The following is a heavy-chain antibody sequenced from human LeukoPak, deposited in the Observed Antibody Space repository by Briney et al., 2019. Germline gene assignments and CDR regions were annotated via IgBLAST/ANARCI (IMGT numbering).Heavy chain of an antibody. V-gene: IGHV4-34*01. CDR3: ARSAGYSSA. J-gene: IGHJ5*02. Sequence: SETLSLTCAVYGGSFSGYYWSWIRQPPRKGLEWIGEINHSGSANYNSSLKSRVTLSIDTSKNQFSLILSSVTAADTAVYYCARSAGYSSAWGQGTRVTVSS. CDR1: GGSFSGYY. CDR2: INHSGSA. D-gene: IGHD6-19*01.